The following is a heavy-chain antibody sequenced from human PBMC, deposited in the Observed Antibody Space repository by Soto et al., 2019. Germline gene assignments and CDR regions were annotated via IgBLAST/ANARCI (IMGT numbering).Heavy chain of an antibody. J-gene: IGHJ6*03. D-gene: IGHD6-6*01. CDR3: ARDRSSSANYYYYYMDV. CDR1: GYTFTGYY. V-gene: IGHV1-2*04. Sequence: ASVKVSCKASGYTFTGYYMHWVRQAPGQGLEWMGWINPNSGGTNYAQKFQGWVTMTRDTSISTAYMELSGLRSDDTAVYYCARDRSSSANYYYYYMDVWGKGTTVTVSS. CDR2: INPNSGGT.